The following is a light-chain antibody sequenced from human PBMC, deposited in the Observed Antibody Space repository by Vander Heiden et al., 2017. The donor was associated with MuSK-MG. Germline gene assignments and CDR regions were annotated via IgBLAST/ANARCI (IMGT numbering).Light chain of an antibody. CDR1: QGISSY. CDR2: AAS. J-gene: IGKJ3*01. V-gene: IGKV1-9*01. Sequence: DIQLTQSPSFLSASVGDRVTITCRASQGISSYLAWYQQKPGKAPKLLIYAASTLQSGVPSRFSGSGSGTEFTLTISSLQPEDFATYYCQQLNSYRFTFGHGTKVXIK. CDR3: QQLNSYRFT.